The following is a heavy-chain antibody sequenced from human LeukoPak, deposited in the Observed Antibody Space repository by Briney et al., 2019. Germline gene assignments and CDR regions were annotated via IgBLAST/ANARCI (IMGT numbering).Heavy chain of an antibody. D-gene: IGHD3-22*01. CDR2: IYYSGST. CDR1: GGSISSYY. V-gene: IGHV4-59*01. CDR3: AGAGGHYDSSGYLFDY. J-gene: IGHJ4*02. Sequence: PSETLSLTCTVSGGSISSYYWSWIRQPPGKGLEWIGYIYYSGSTNYNPSLKGRVTISVDTSKNQFSLKLSSVTAADTAVYYCAGAGGHYDSSGYLFDYWGQGTLVTVSS.